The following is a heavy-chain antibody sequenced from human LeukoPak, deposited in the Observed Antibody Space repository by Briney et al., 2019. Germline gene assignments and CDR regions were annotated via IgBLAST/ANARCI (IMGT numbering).Heavy chain of an antibody. V-gene: IGHV3-21*01. D-gene: IGHD6-19*01. CDR2: ISSSSSYI. CDR3: ARESAVAGIDY. J-gene: IGHJ4*02. Sequence: GGSLRLSCAASGFTFSSYAMNWVRQAPGKGLEWVSSISSSSSYIYYADSVKGRFTISRDNAKNSLYLQMNSLRAEDTAVYYCARESAVAGIDYWGQGTLVTVSS. CDR1: GFTFSSYA.